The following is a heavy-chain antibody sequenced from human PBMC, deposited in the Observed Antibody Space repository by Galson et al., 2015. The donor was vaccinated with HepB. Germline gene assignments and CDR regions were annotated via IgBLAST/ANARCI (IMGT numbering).Heavy chain of an antibody. CDR3: ARDLGGTNDY. CDR2: ISSSSSYI. Sequence: SLRLSCAASGFTSSSYSMNWVRQAPGKGLEWVSSISSSSSYIYYADSVKGRFTISRDNAKNSLYLQMNSLRAEDTAVYYCARDLGGTNDYWGQGTLVTVSS. V-gene: IGHV3-21*01. J-gene: IGHJ4*02. CDR1: GFTSSSYS. D-gene: IGHD1-26*01.